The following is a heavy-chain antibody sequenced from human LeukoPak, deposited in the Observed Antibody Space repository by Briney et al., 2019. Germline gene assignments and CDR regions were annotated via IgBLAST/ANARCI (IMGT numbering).Heavy chain of an antibody. J-gene: IGHJ5*02. CDR3: ARGGYYYGSGSRNWFDP. Sequence: ASVKVSCKASGDAFNNYDIHWVRQATGQGLEWMGCVSPNRGNSDYAQKFQGRVTISWDNSIKTGYMELSSLRSEDTAVYYCARGGYYYGSGSRNWFDPWGQGTLVTVSS. V-gene: IGHV1-8*03. D-gene: IGHD3-10*01. CDR2: VSPNRGNS. CDR1: GDAFNNYD.